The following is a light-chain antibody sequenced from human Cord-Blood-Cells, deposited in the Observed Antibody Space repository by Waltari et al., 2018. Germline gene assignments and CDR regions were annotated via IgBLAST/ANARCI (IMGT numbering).Light chain of an antibody. J-gene: IGKJ1*01. Sequence: DIQMTQSPSSLSASVGDRVTITCRASQSISSYLNWYQQKPGKAPKRLIYAASSLQSGVPSRVSGSGSGTDFTLTISSLQPEDFATYYCQQSYSTPWTFGQGTKVEIK. CDR2: AAS. CDR1: QSISSY. CDR3: QQSYSTPWT. V-gene: IGKV1-39*01.